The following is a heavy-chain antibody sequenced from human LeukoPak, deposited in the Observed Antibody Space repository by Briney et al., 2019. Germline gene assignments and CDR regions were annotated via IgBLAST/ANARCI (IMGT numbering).Heavy chain of an antibody. D-gene: IGHD3-16*01. CDR2: IWYDGSNK. CDR1: GFTFRNYG. CDR3: ARDWVDY. J-gene: IGHJ4*02. V-gene: IGHV3-33*01. Sequence: GGSLRLSCAASGFTFRNYGMHWVRQAPGKGLEWVAVIWYDGSNKYYADSVKGRFTISRDNSKNTLFLQMDGLRAEDTAVYYCARDWVDYWGQGTLVTVSS.